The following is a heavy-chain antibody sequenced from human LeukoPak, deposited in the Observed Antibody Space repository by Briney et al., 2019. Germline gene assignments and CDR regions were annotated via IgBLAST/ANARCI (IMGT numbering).Heavy chain of an antibody. CDR3: ARVYYYDSSGYPVFDY. J-gene: IGHJ4*02. Sequence: SETLSLTCTVSGGSISSGGYYWSWIRQHPGKGLEWIGYIYYSGSTYYNPSLKSRVTISVDTPKNQFSLKLSSVTAADTAVYYCARVYYYDSSGYPVFDYWGQGTLVTVSS. CDR1: GGSISSGGYY. D-gene: IGHD3-22*01. CDR2: IYYSGST. V-gene: IGHV4-31*03.